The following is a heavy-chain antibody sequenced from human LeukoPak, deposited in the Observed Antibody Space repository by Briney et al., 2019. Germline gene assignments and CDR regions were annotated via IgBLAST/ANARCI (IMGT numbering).Heavy chain of an antibody. CDR2: IYYSGST. CDR1: GGSFSSADYY. CDR3: GRADSRVYYLGTFDY. V-gene: IGHV4-30-4*01. D-gene: IGHD3-22*01. Sequence: PSETLSLTCTVSGGSFSSADYYWSWIRQPPGKGLEWIGYIYYSGSTYYNPSLKSRATISIDTSKSQFSLKLSSVTAADTAVYYCGRADSRVYYLGTFDYWGQGTLVTVSS. J-gene: IGHJ4*02.